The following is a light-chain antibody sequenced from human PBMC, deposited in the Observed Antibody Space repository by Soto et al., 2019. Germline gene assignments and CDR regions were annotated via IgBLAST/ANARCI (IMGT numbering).Light chain of an antibody. J-gene: IGLJ2*01. V-gene: IGLV2-14*01. CDR3: SSYTRSSTPL. CDR2: DVS. Sequence: QSALTQPASVSGSPGQSITISCTGTSSDVGGYNYVSWYQQHPGKAPKLMIYDVSNRPSGVSNRFSGSKSGNTASLTISGLQAEDKADYYCSSYTRSSTPLFGGGSKLTVL. CDR1: SSDVGGYNY.